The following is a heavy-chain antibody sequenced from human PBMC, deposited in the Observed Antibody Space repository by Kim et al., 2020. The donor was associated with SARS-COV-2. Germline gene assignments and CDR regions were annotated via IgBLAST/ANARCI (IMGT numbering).Heavy chain of an antibody. CDR3: AKESWSTMFYGMDV. D-gene: IGHD3-10*02. CDR1: GFTYINYA. CDR2: ITGRGDKT. V-gene: IGHV3-23*01. J-gene: IGHJ6*02. Sequence: GGSLRLSCAASGFTYINYAMNWVRQAPGKGLEWVSVITGRGDKTYYADSVKGRFSISRDNSKSTLYLQMNSLRAEDTAIYYCAKESWSTMFYGMDVWGQGTTVTVSS.